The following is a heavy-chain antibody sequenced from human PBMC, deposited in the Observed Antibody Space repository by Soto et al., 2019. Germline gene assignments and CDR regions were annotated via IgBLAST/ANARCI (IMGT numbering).Heavy chain of an antibody. CDR2: ISWNSGSI. D-gene: IGHD2-21*01. CDR3: AKDMISCGGDCYDLSNDAFDI. CDR1: GFTFDDYA. J-gene: IGHJ3*02. V-gene: IGHV3-9*01. Sequence: PGGSLRLSCAASGFTFDDYAMHWVRQAPGKGLEWVSGISWNSGSIGYADSVKGRFTTSRDNAKNSLYLQMNSLRAEDTALYYCAKDMISCGGDCYDLSNDAFDIWGQGTMVTVSS.